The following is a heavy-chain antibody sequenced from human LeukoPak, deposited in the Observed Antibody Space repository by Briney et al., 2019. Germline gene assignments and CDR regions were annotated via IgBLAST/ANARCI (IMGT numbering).Heavy chain of an antibody. CDR2: ISGSGGST. D-gene: IGHD3-3*01. Sequence: GGSLILSCAASGFTFSSYAMSWVRQAPGKGLEWVSSISGSGGSTYYADSVKGRFTISRDNSKNTLYLQMNSLRAEDTAVYYCAINFRSAYYFFDFWGQGILVTVSS. J-gene: IGHJ4*02. CDR1: GFTFSSYA. CDR3: AINFRSAYYFFDF. V-gene: IGHV3-23*01.